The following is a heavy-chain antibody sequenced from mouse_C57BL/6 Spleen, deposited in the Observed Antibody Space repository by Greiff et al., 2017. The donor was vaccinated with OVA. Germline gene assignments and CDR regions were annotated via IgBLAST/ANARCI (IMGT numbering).Heavy chain of an antibody. D-gene: IGHD1-1*02. CDR3: ARKGGGAWYFDV. Sequence: EVKLQQSGPELVKPGASVKISCKASGYTFTDYYMNWVKQSHGKSLEWIGDINPNNGGTSYNQKFKGKATLTVDKSSSTAYMELRSLTSEDSAVYYCARKGGGAWYFDVCGTGTTVTVSS. CDR1: GYTFTDYY. V-gene: IGHV1-26*01. CDR2: INPNNGGT. J-gene: IGHJ1*03.